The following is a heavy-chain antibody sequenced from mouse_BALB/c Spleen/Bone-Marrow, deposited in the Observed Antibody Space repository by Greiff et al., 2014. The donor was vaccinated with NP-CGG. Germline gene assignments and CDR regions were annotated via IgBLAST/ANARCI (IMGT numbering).Heavy chain of an antibody. J-gene: IGHJ2*01. CDR1: GYTFTSYV. CDR3: ARSEYFGSSYDY. CDR2: INPYNDGT. D-gene: IGHD1-1*01. V-gene: IGHV1-14*01. Sequence: VHVKQSGPELVKPGASVKMSCEASGYTFTSYVMHWMKQKPGQGLEWIGYINPYNDGTKYNETFKGKATLTSDKSSSTAYMDLSSLTSEDSAVYFCARSEYFGSSYDYWGQGTTLTVSS.